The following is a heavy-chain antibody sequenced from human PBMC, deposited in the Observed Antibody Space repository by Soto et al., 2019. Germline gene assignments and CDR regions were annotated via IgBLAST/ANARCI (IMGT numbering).Heavy chain of an antibody. Sequence: SVKVSCKASGGTFSSYAISWVRQAPGQGLEWMGGIIPIFGTANYAQKFQGRVTITADESTSTAYMELSSLRSEDTAVYYCARDSTYYYDSSGYYGRYYYYGMDVWGQGTTVTVSS. CDR1: GGTFSSYA. J-gene: IGHJ6*02. CDR3: ARDSTYYYDSSGYYGRYYYYGMDV. D-gene: IGHD3-22*01. V-gene: IGHV1-69*13. CDR2: IIPIFGTA.